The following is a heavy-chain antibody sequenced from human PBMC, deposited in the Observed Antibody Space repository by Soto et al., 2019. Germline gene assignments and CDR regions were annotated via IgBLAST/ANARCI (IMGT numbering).Heavy chain of an antibody. CDR2: IIPILGIA. Sequence: QVQLVQSGAEVKKPGSSVKVSCKASGGTFSSYTISWVRQAPGQGLEWMGRIIPILGIANYAQKFQGRVTITADKSTSTAYMELSSLRSEDTAVYYCARGGRRNYYDSSGSCDYWGQGTLVTVSS. CDR3: ARGGRRNYYDSSGSCDY. D-gene: IGHD3-22*01. J-gene: IGHJ4*02. V-gene: IGHV1-69*02. CDR1: GGTFSSYT.